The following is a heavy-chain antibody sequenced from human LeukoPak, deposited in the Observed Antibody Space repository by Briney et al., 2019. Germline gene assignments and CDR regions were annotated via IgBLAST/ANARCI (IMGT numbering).Heavy chain of an antibody. Sequence: GGSLRLSCAASGFTFSSYSMNWVRQAPGKGLEWVSYISNSGSIIYYADSVKGRFTISRDNAKNSLYLQMNSLRAEDTAVYYCARRDCDTIKCRGSNWFDPWGQGTLVTVSS. J-gene: IGHJ5*02. CDR1: GFTFSSYS. CDR3: ARRDCDTIKCRGSNWFDP. CDR2: ISNSGSII. D-gene: IGHD3-22*01. V-gene: IGHV3-48*01.